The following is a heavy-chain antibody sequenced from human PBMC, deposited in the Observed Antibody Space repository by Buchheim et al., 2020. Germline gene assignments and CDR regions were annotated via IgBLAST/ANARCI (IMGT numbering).Heavy chain of an antibody. Sequence: QVQLVESGGGVVQPGRSLRLSCAASGFTFSSYGMHWVRQAPGKGLEWVAVISYDGSNKYYADSVKGRFTISRDNSKNTLHLQMNSLRAEDTAVYYCAKGYCGGDCYSGHFDYWGQGTL. J-gene: IGHJ4*02. V-gene: IGHV3-30*18. D-gene: IGHD2-21*02. CDR2: ISYDGSNK. CDR1: GFTFSSYG. CDR3: AKGYCGGDCYSGHFDY.